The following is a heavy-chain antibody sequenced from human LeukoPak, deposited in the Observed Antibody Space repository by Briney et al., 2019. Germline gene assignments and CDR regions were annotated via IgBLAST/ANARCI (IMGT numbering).Heavy chain of an antibody. CDR1: GGTFSSYA. J-gene: IGHJ4*02. V-gene: IGHV1-69*05. CDR2: IIPIFGTA. D-gene: IGHD1-7*01. CDR3: AKLRGYNWNSLPKF. Sequence: SVKVSCKASGGTFSSYAISWVRQAPGQGLEWMGGIIPIFGTANYAQKFQGRVTITTDESTSTAYMELSSLRSEDTAVYYCAKLRGYNWNSLPKFWGQGTLVTVSS.